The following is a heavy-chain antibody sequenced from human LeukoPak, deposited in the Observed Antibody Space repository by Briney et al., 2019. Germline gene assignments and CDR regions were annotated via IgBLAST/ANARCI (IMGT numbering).Heavy chain of an antibody. V-gene: IGHV1-69*13. J-gene: IGHJ6*03. CDR1: GGTFSSYA. CDR2: IIPIFGTA. Sequence: SVKVSCKASGGTFSSYAISWVRQAPGQGLEWMGGIIPIFGTANYAQKFQGRVTITADESTSTAYMELSSLRSEDTAVYYCARGWNDPPYYYYYYMDVWGKGTTVTVSS. CDR3: ARGWNDPPYYYYYYMDV. D-gene: IGHD1-1*01.